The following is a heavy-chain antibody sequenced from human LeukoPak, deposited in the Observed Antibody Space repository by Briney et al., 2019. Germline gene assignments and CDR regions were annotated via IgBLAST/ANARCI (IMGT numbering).Heavy chain of an antibody. Sequence: GGSLRLSCATSGFTFSSYGMHWVRQAPGKGLEWLAVISYDGSNKYYADSVKGRFTISRHNSKNTLYLQMNSLRAEDTAVYYCAKEAGSGSYAFDYWGQGTLVTVSS. V-gene: IGHV3-30*18. J-gene: IGHJ4*02. D-gene: IGHD3-10*01. CDR3: AKEAGSGSYAFDY. CDR2: ISYDGSNK. CDR1: GFTFSSYG.